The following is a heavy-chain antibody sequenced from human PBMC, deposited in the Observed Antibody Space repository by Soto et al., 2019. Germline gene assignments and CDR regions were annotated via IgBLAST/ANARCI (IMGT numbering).Heavy chain of an antibody. Sequence: ASVKVSCKVSGYTLTELSMHWVRQAPGKGLEWMGGFDPEDGETIYAQKFQGRVTMTEDTSTDTAYMELSSLRSEDTAVYYCATSVLRFLEWSVGRPDAFDIWGQGTMVTVS. V-gene: IGHV1-24*01. D-gene: IGHD3-3*01. CDR3: ATSVLRFLEWSVGRPDAFDI. J-gene: IGHJ3*02. CDR1: GYTLTELS. CDR2: FDPEDGET.